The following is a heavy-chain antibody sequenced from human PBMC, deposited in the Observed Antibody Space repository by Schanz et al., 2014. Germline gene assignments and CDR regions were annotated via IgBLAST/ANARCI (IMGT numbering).Heavy chain of an antibody. V-gene: IGHV1-18*01. CDR3: ARDNLVSSSWYNYYGMDV. CDR2: ISAYNGNT. CDR1: GYTFTSYG. J-gene: IGHJ6*02. D-gene: IGHD6-13*01. Sequence: QVQLVQSGAEMKKPGASVKVSCKASGYTFTSYGISWVRQAPGQGLEWMGWISAYNGNTNYAQKLQSRVTMTKDTSTSTAYMELRSLRSDDTAVYYCARDNLVSSSWYNYYGMDVWGQGTTVTVSS.